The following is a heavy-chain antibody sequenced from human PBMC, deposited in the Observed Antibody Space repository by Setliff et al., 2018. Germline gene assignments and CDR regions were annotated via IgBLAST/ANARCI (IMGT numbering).Heavy chain of an antibody. D-gene: IGHD3-3*01. CDR2: IYPGDSDT. J-gene: IGHJ5*02. CDR1: GYSFTSYW. Sequence: GESLKISCKGSGYSFTSYWIGWVCQMPGKGLEWMGIIYPGDSDTRYSPSFQGQVPISAEKSISTAYLQWSSLKASDTAMYDCARSRSNFWSGYFNWFDTWGQGTLVTVSS. CDR3: ARSRSNFWSGYFNWFDT. V-gene: IGHV5-51*01.